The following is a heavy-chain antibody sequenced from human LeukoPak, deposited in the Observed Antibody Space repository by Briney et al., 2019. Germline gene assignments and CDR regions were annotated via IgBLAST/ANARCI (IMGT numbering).Heavy chain of an antibody. J-gene: IGHJ3*02. D-gene: IGHD2-15*01. CDR1: GFTFSSYW. CDR2: IMQDGSEK. CDR3: AREWADIVVVVAATRDAFDI. V-gene: IGHV3-7*03. Sequence: GGSLRLSCAASGFTFSSYWMSWVRQAPGKGLEWVANIMQDGSEKYYVDSVKGRFTISRDNAKNSLYLQMNSLRAEDTAVYYCAREWADIVVVVAATRDAFDIWGQGTMVTVSS.